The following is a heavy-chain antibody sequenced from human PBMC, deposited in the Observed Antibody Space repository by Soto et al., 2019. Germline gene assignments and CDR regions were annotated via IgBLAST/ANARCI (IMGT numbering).Heavy chain of an antibody. J-gene: IGHJ6*02. CDR2: IIPIFGTA. CDR1: GGTFSSYA. CDR3: GRGVTIFGVVIGYRNYYYGMGV. D-gene: IGHD3-3*01. Sequence: SVKVSCKASGGTFSSYAISWVRQAPGQGLEWMGGIIPIFGTANYAQKIQGRVTITADESTSTAYMELSSLRSEDTAVYYCGRGVTIFGVVIGYRNYYYGMGVWGQGTMVTVSS. V-gene: IGHV1-69*13.